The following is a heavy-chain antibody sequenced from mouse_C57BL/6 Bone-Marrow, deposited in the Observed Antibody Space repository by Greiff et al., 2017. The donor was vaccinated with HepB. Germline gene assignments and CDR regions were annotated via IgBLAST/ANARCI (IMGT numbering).Heavy chain of an antibody. J-gene: IGHJ4*01. CDR3: ARHVPSTVVATKYAMDY. V-gene: IGHV5-6*02. Sequence: EVKVEESGGDLVKPGGSLKLSCAASGFTFSSYGMSWVRQTPDKRLEWVATISSGGSYTYYPDSVKGRFTISRDNAKNTLYLQMSSLKSEDTAMYYCARHVPSTVVATKYAMDYWGQGTSVTVSS. D-gene: IGHD1-1*01. CDR1: GFTFSSYG. CDR2: ISSGGSYT.